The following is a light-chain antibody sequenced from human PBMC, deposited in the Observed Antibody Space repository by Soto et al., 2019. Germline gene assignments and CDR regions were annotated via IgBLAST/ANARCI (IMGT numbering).Light chain of an antibody. CDR1: QSFSSHF. CDR2: GTS. J-gene: IGKJ1*01. V-gene: IGKV3-20*01. Sequence: EIVLTQSPGTRSLSPGDKPTPSSRAGQSFSSHFLAWYQQKPGQAPRLLIHGTSSRATGIPDRFSGSGSGTDFTLTISSLEPEDFAVYYCQHFGSSLRTFGQGTKVDIK. CDR3: QHFGSSLRT.